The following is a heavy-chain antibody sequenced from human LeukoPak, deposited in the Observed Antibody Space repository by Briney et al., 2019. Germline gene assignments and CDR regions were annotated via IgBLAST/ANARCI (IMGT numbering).Heavy chain of an antibody. CDR1: GYTLTELS. Sequence: GASVKVSFTVSGYTLTELSMHWVRQAPGKGREWMGGFDPEDGETIYAQKFQGRVTMTEDTSTDTAYMELSSLRSEDTAVYYCATLCPNGVCYWFDPWGQGTLVTVSS. V-gene: IGHV1-24*01. J-gene: IGHJ5*02. D-gene: IGHD2-8*01. CDR2: FDPEDGET. CDR3: ATLCPNGVCYWFDP.